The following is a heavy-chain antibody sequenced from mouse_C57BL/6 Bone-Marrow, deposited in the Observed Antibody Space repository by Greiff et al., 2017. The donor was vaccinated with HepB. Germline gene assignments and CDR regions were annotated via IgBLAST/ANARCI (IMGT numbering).Heavy chain of an antibody. CDR1: GFTFSSYA. Sequence: EVQLMESGGGLVKPGGSLKLSCAASGFTFSSYAMSWIRQTPEKRLEWVATISDGGSYTYYPDNVKGRFTISRDNAKNNLYLQMSHLKSEDTAMYYCARDTLGDYWGQGTTLTVSS. V-gene: IGHV5-4*01. D-gene: IGHD4-1*01. J-gene: IGHJ2*01. CDR2: ISDGGSYT. CDR3: ARDTLGDY.